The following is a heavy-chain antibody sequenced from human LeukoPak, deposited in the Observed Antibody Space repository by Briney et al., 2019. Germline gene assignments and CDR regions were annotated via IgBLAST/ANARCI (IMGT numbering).Heavy chain of an antibody. V-gene: IGHV3-23*01. Sequence: GGSLRLSCATSGFTFSSYNMNWVRQAPGKGLEWVSAISGSGGSTYYADSVKGRFTISRDNSKNTLYLQMNSLRAEDTAVYYCAKLRDGYIYFDYWGQGTLVTVSS. CDR1: GFTFSSYN. D-gene: IGHD5-12*01. J-gene: IGHJ4*02. CDR3: AKLRDGYIYFDY. CDR2: ISGSGGST.